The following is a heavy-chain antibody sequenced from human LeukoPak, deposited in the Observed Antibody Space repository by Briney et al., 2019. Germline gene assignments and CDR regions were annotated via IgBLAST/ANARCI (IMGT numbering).Heavy chain of an antibody. CDR1: GFDVSSHH. CDR2: TYTRGNS. J-gene: IGHJ3*02. Sequence: GGSPRLSCAASGFDVSSHHMVWVRQAPGKGLEWVSVTYTRGNSYYTDSVKGRFIISRDTSKNTMDLQMNSLRPEDSALYFCARGGRGSAAVVAPRSFDIWGQGTMVAVSS. CDR3: ARGGRGSAAVVAPRSFDI. D-gene: IGHD3-22*01. V-gene: IGHV3-53*01.